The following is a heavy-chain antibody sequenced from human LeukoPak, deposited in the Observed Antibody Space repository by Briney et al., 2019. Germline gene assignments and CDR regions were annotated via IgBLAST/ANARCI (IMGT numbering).Heavy chain of an antibody. CDR3: ARQGSISAFDF. V-gene: IGHV4-34*08. Sequence: GSLRLSCAASGFTFSSYGMSWIRQPPGRGLEWIGEIDHSGNTKYNPSLKSRVTISADTSKNQFSLELRTLSAADTAVYFCARQGSISAFDFWGRGTLVTVSS. D-gene: IGHD2-21*01. CDR2: IDHSGNT. CDR1: GFTFSSYG. J-gene: IGHJ4*02.